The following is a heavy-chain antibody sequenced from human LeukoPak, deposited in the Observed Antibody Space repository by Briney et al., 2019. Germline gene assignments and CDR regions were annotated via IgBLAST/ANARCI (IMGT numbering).Heavy chain of an antibody. CDR2: IYYSGST. V-gene: IGHV4-39*01. CDR1: GGSISTTSYY. CDR3: ARSFVYDSRGGSGYFDS. J-gene: IGHJ4*02. D-gene: IGHD3-22*01. Sequence: PSETLSLTCTVSGGSISTTSYYWGWIRLPPGKGLEWIGSIYYSGSTYYNTSLKSRVTISIDTSKNQFSLKLTSVTAADTAVYYCARSFVYDSRGGSGYFDSWGQGTLVTVSS.